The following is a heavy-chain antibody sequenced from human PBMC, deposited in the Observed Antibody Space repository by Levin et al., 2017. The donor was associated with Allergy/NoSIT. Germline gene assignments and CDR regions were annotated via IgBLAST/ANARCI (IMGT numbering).Heavy chain of an antibody. Sequence: GGSLRLSCAASGFTFSSYAMHWVRQAPGKGLEWVAVISYDGSNKYYADSVKGRFTISRDNSKNTLYLQMNSLRAEDTAVYYCARDLDNWNYVGLDYWGQGTLVTVSS. CDR1: GFTFSSYA. J-gene: IGHJ4*02. D-gene: IGHD1-7*01. V-gene: IGHV3-30*04. CDR3: ARDLDNWNYVGLDY. CDR2: ISYDGSNK.